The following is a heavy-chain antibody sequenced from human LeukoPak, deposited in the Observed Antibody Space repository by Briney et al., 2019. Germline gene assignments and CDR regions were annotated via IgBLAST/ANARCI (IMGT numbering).Heavy chain of an antibody. CDR2: ISYSGRT. CDR1: GGSISSYY. J-gene: IGHJ4*02. V-gene: IGHV4-59*01. Sequence: SETLSLTCTVSGGSISSYYWSWIRQPPGKGLEWIGYISYSGRTDYNPPLKSRVTISEDTSKNQFSLKLTSVTAADTAVYYCARDPSGSCYFDNWGQGTLVTVSS. CDR3: ARDPSGSCYFDN. D-gene: IGHD1-26*01.